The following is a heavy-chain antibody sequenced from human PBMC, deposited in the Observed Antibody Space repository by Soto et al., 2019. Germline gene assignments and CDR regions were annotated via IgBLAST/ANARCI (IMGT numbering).Heavy chain of an antibody. CDR1: GGSISSGGYY. Sequence: PSETLSLTCTVSGGSISSGGYYWSWIRQHPGKGLEWIGYTYYSGSTYYNPSLKSRVTISVDTSKNQFSLKLSSVTAADTAVYYCARALITFGGVTRYYFDYWGQGTLVTVSS. D-gene: IGHD3-16*01. V-gene: IGHV4-31*03. J-gene: IGHJ4*02. CDR3: ARALITFGGVTRYYFDY. CDR2: TYYSGST.